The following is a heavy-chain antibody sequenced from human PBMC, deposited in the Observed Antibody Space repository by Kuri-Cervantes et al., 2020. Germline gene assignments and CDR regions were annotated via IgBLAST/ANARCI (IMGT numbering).Heavy chain of an antibody. D-gene: IGHD2-15*01. Sequence: ASVKVSCKASGYTFTSYGISWVRQAPGQGLEWMGWISAYNGNTNYAQKLQGRVTMTTDTSTSTAYMELRSLRSEDTAVYYCARCGRTMSQSKHVVVVAATSDWFDPWGQGTLVTVSS. J-gene: IGHJ5*02. V-gene: IGHV1-18*01. CDR1: GYTFTSYG. CDR3: ARCGRTMSQSKHVVVVAATSDWFDP. CDR2: ISAYNGNT.